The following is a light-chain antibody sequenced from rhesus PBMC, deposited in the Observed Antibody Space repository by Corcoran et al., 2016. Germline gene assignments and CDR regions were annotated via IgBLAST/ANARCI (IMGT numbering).Light chain of an antibody. CDR1: QGISSW. V-gene: IGKV1-22*01. CDR2: KAS. CDR3: HQYSSRPT. J-gene: IGKJ1*01. Sequence: DIQMTQSPSSLSASVGDTVTITCRASQGISSWLAWYQQKPGKAPKLLIYKASSLQSGVPSRFSGSGSGTDFTHTISSLSSEEFATYYCHQYSSRPTFGQGTKVAIK.